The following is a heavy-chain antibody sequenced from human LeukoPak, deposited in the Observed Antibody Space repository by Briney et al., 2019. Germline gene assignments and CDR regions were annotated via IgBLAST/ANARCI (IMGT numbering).Heavy chain of an antibody. CDR1: GFTFSDYN. CDR2: ISRSGSTK. CDR3: ARVRSSLSDY. Sequence: GGSLRLSCAASGFTFSDYNMRWIRQAPGKGLEWVSSISRSGSTKYYADSVKGRFTISRDNAKNSLFLQMNSLRAEDTAVYYCARVRSSLSDYWGQGTLVTVSS. D-gene: IGHD6-13*01. J-gene: IGHJ4*02. V-gene: IGHV3-11*01.